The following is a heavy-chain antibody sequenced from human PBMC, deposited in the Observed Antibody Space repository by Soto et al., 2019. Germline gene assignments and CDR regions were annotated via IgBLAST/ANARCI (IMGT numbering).Heavy chain of an antibody. CDR3: AKDQEVGYSSGWYPS. CDR2: ISGSGGST. D-gene: IGHD6-19*01. Sequence: EVQLLESGGGLVQPGGSLRLSCAASGFTFSSYAMSWVRQAPGKGLEWVSGISGSGGSTYYADSVNGRFTISRDNSKNTPYLQMNSLRAEDTAVYYCAKDQEVGYSSGWYPSWGQGTLVTVSS. CDR1: GFTFSSYA. J-gene: IGHJ4*02. V-gene: IGHV3-23*01.